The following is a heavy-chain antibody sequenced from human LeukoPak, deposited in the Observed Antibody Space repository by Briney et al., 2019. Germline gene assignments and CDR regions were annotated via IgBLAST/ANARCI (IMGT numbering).Heavy chain of an antibody. J-gene: IGHJ5*02. Sequence: PSETLSLTCSASGGSVSSSTYYWGWIRQPPGKGLEWIGTIYYSGSTYYNPSLKSQVTISIDTSKNQFSLKLTSVTAADTAVYYCARELENTIFGVVSRWFDPWGQGALVTVSS. CDR2: IYYSGST. CDR3: ARELENTIFGVVSRWFDP. CDR1: GGSVSSSTYY. D-gene: IGHD3-3*01. V-gene: IGHV4-39*07.